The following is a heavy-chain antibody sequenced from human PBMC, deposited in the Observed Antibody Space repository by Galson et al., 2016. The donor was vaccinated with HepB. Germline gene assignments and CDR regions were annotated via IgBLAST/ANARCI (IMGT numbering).Heavy chain of an antibody. Sequence: SLRLSCAASGFTFSSYAMSWVRQSPGKGLEWVSAISGSGITYYADSVKGRFTISRDNSKNTLYLEMNSLRAEDVAVYYCARASGIRGIKGAMDVWGQGTTVSVSS. J-gene: IGHJ6*02. CDR2: ISGSGIT. V-gene: IGHV3-23*01. CDR3: ARASGIRGIKGAMDV. CDR1: GFTFSSYA. D-gene: IGHD3-10*01.